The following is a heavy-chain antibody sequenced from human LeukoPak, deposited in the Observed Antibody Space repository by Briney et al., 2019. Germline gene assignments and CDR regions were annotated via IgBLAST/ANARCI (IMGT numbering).Heavy chain of an antibody. CDR2: IIPIFGTA. CDR3: ARGDFWSGYQRQSPLNY. Sequence: SVKVSCKASGGTFSSYAISWVRQAPGQGLEWMGGIIPIFGTANYAQKFQGKVTITADESTSTAYMELSSLRSEDTAVYYCARGDFWSGYQRQSPLNYWGQGTLVTVSS. D-gene: IGHD3-3*01. CDR1: GGTFSSYA. V-gene: IGHV1-69*13. J-gene: IGHJ4*02.